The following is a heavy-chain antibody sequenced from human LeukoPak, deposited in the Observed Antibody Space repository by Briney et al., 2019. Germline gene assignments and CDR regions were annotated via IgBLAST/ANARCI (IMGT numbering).Heavy chain of an antibody. CDR1: GYTFTSYA. Sequence: GASVKVSCKASGYTFTSYAMHWVRQAPGQRLEWMGWINAGNGNTKYSQKFQGRVTMTRDTSISTAYMELSRLRSDDTAVYYCAKDLNIVVVPAASDAFDIWGQGTMVTVSS. CDR3: AKDLNIVVVPAASDAFDI. V-gene: IGHV1-3*01. J-gene: IGHJ3*02. CDR2: INAGNGNT. D-gene: IGHD2-2*01.